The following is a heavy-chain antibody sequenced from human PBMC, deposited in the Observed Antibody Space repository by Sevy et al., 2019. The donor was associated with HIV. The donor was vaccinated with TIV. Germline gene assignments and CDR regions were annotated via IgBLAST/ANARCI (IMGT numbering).Heavy chain of an antibody. D-gene: IGHD3-3*01. J-gene: IGHJ6*02. V-gene: IGHV3-7*01. CDR2: IKQDGSEK. Sequence: GSLRLSCAASGFTFSSYWMSWVRQAPGKGLEWVANIKQDGSEKYYVDSVKGRFTISRDNAKNSLYLQMNSLRAEDTVVYYCARHVGRGYDFWSGYPYYYYYGMDVWGQGTTVTVSS. CDR3: ARHVGRGYDFWSGYPYYYYYGMDV. CDR1: GFTFSSYW.